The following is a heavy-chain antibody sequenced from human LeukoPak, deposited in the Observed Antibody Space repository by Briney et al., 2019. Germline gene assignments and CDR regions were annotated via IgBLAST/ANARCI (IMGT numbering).Heavy chain of an antibody. D-gene: IGHD3-22*01. CDR1: GFTVSRNY. J-gene: IGHJ4*02. Sequence: GGSLRLSCAASGFTVSRNYMSWIRQAPGKGLEWVSLIYSGGSTYYADSVKGRFTISRDNSKNTLYLQMNSLRAEDTAVYYCAKDLGSSGYYPYFDYWGQGTLVTVSS. CDR2: IYSGGST. CDR3: AKDLGSSGYYPYFDY. V-gene: IGHV3-66*02.